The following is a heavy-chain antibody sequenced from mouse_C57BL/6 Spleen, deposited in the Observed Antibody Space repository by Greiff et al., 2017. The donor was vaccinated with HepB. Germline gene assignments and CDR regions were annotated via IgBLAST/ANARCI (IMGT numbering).Heavy chain of an antibody. CDR3: ASGGLRGFAY. J-gene: IGHJ3*01. Sequence: DVQLQESGPGMVKPSQSLSLTCTVTGYSITSGYDWHWIRHFPGNNLEWMGYISYSGSTNYNPSLKSRISITHDTSKNHFFLKLNSVTTEDTATYYCASGGLRGFAYWGQGTLVTVSA. V-gene: IGHV3-1*01. CDR1: GYSITSGYD. CDR2: ISYSGST. D-gene: IGHD2-4*01.